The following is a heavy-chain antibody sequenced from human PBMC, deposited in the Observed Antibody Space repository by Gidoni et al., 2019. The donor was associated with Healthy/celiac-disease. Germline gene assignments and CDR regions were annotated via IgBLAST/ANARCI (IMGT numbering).Heavy chain of an antibody. D-gene: IGHD3-10*01. V-gene: IGHV3-30*04. J-gene: IGHJ6*02. Sequence: QVQLVESGGGVVQPGRSLRLSCAAFGFTFRSSAMHWVRQAPGKGPVWVAIISYDGSNKYYADSVKGRFTISRDNSKNTLYLQMNSLGAEDTAVYYCARGGSGSYYNYYGMDVWGQGTTVTVSS. CDR2: ISYDGSNK. CDR3: ARGGSGSYYNYYGMDV. CDR1: GFTFRSSA.